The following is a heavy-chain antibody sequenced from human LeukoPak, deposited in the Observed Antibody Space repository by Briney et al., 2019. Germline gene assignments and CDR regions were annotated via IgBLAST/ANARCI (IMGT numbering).Heavy chain of an antibody. J-gene: IGHJ6*02. Sequence: GASVKVSCKASGYTFTSYAMHWVRQAPGQRLEWMGWINAGNGNTKYSQKFQGRVTITRDTSASTAYMELSSLRSEDTAVYYCARGGDEPLYYYGSFGYYYGMDVWGQGTTVTVSS. D-gene: IGHD3-10*01. CDR2: INAGNGNT. V-gene: IGHV1-3*01. CDR3: ARGGDEPLYYYGSFGYYYGMDV. CDR1: GYTFTSYA.